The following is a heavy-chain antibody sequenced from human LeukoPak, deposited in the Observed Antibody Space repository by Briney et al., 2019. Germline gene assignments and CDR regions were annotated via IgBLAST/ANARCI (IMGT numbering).Heavy chain of an antibody. CDR3: AKDPNGDYIGAFDF. D-gene: IGHD4-17*01. J-gene: IGHJ3*01. Sequence: PGGSLRLSCAASGITFSSYAMIWVRQAPDKGLGWVAAITGSGGGTYYGDSAKGRFTIYRDNSKNTLYLQMNSLRAEDTAVYYCAKDPNGDYIGAFDFWGQGTMVTVSS. CDR2: ITGSGGGT. CDR1: GITFSSYA. V-gene: IGHV3-23*01.